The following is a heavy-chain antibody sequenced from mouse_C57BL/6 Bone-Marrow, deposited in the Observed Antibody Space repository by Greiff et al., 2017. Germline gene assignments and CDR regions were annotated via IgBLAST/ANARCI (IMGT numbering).Heavy chain of an antibody. V-gene: IGHV1-62-2*01. D-gene: IGHD2-4*01. CDR2: FYPGGGSI. CDR1: GYTFTEYT. CDR3: ARHGPHEYEFYAMDY. J-gene: IGHJ4*01. Sequence: QVQLQQSGAELVKPGASVKLSCKASGYTFTEYTIHWVKQRSGQGLEWIGWFYPGGGSIKYNEKFKDKATLTADKSSSTVYMELSSLTSEDSAVYVGARHGPHEYEFYAMDYWGQGTSVTVSS.